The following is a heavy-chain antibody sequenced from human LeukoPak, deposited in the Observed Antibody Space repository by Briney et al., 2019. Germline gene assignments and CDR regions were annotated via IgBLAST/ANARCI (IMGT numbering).Heavy chain of an antibody. CDR2: ISSSGSTI. CDR3: ARGKRGYSFIDS. J-gene: IGHJ5*01. CDR1: GFTFSDYY. D-gene: IGHD5-18*01. Sequence: PGGSLRLSCVASGFTFSDYYASWIRQAPGKGLEWVSYISSSGSTIYYADSMNGRFTISRDNTKNSLYLQMNSLRAEDTAFYYCARGKRGYSFIDSWGQGTLVTVSS. V-gene: IGHV3-11*01.